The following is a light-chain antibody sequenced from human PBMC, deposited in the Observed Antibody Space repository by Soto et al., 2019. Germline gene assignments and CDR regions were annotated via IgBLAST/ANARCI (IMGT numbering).Light chain of an antibody. CDR2: QGY. J-gene: IGLJ1*01. Sequence: QSALTQPASVSGSPGQSITISCTGTSSDVGKYNLVSWYQQHPGKAPKVMILQGYKRPSGVSNRFSGSKFGNTASLTISGLQAQDEAEYYCCAYAATYTYVFGTGTKLTVL. CDR1: SSDVGKYNL. CDR3: CAYAATYTYV. V-gene: IGLV2-23*01.